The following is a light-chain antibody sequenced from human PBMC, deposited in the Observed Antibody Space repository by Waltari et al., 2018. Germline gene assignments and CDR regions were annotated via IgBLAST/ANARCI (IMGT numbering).Light chain of an antibody. Sequence: DIQLTQSPSFLSTSVGDRVTITCRASQGISNYLVWYQQKPGKAPRVLIHAASTLQGGVPSRFSGSGSGTEFTLTIRSLQPEDSATYYCQQVNSYPLTFGGGTKVEIK. J-gene: IGKJ4*01. V-gene: IGKV1-9*01. CDR1: QGISNY. CDR2: AAS. CDR3: QQVNSYPLT.